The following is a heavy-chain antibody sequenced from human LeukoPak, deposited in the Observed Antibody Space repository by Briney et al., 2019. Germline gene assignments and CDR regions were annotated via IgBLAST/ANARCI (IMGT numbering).Heavy chain of an antibody. V-gene: IGHV1-2*02. CDR2: INPNSGGT. D-gene: IGHD5-24*01. J-gene: IGHJ3*02. CDR3: AREMATTRDAFDI. Sequence: TFTGYYMHXVRQAPGQGLEWXGWINPNSGGTNYAQKFQGRVTMTRDTSTSTAYMELSRLRSDDTAVYYCAREMATTRDAFDIWGQGTMVTVSS. CDR1: TFTGYY.